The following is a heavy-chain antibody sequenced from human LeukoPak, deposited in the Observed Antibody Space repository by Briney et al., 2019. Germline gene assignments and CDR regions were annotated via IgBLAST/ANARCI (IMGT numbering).Heavy chain of an antibody. CDR1: GFTFSNYT. Sequence: GGSLRLSCAASGFTFSNYTMSLSWVRQAPGKGLECVSGISGSGDSTYYADSVKGRFTISRDNSKNTLYLQMNSLRAEDTAVYYCAKDTIRKFYYGSGSYYYNWFDPWGQGTLVTVSS. J-gene: IGHJ5*02. V-gene: IGHV3-23*01. D-gene: IGHD3-10*01. CDR3: AKDTIRKFYYGSGSYYYNWFDP. CDR2: ISGSGDST.